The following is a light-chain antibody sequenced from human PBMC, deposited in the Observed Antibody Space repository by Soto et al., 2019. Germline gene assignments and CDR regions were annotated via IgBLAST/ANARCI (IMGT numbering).Light chain of an antibody. CDR1: SNDVGNYNL. CDR2: ATT. Sequence: QSALTQPASVSGSPGQSITICCTGTSNDVGNYNLVSWYQQHPGKAPKRIIYATTKRPSGVSNRYSGSKSGNTASLTISGLQAEVEANYHSCSYSGSVTITFGGGTKLTVL. CDR3: CSYSGSVTIT. V-gene: IGLV2-23*01. J-gene: IGLJ2*01.